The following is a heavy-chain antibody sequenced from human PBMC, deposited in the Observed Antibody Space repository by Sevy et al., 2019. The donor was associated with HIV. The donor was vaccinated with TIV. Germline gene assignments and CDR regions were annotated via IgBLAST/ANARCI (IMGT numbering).Heavy chain of an antibody. D-gene: IGHD6-13*01. CDR1: GGSIISSSYY. J-gene: IGHJ4*02. CDR2: IYYSGST. V-gene: IGHV4-39*01. Sequence: SETLSLTCTVSGGSIISSSYYWGWIRQPPGKGLEWIGSIYYSGSTYYNPSLKSRVTISVDTSKNQFSVKLSSVTAADTAVYYCASLRLGHSRDYWGQGTLVTVSS. CDR3: ASLRLGHSRDY.